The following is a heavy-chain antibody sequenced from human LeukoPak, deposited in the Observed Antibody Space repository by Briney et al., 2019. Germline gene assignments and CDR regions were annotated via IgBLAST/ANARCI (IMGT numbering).Heavy chain of an antibody. CDR1: GYTFTSYD. J-gene: IGHJ4*02. CDR3: ARAAAARRPLGY. CDR2: MNPNSGNT. V-gene: IGHV1-8*01. Sequence: GASVKVSCKASGYTFTSYDINWVRQATGQGLEWMGWMNPNSGNTGYAQKFQGRVTMTRNTSISTAYMELSSLRSEDTAVYYCARAAAARRPLGYWGQGTLVTVSS. D-gene: IGHD6-25*01.